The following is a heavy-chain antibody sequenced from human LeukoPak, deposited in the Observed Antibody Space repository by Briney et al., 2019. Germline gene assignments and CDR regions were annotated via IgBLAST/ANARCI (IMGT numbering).Heavy chain of an antibody. V-gene: IGHV1-2*04. CDR2: INPNSGGT. Sequence: ASVKVSCKASGYTFTGYYMHWVRQAPGQGLEWMGWINPNSGGTNYAQKFQGWVTMTRDTSISTAYMELSRLRSDDTAVYYCARGDLGWSDNAFDIWGQGTMVTVSS. J-gene: IGHJ3*02. CDR3: ARGDLGWSDNAFDI. D-gene: IGHD2-21*01. CDR1: GYTFTGYY.